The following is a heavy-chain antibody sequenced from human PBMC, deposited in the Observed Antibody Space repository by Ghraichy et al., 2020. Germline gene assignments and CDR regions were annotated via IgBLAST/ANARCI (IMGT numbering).Heavy chain of an antibody. Sequence: SVKVSCKASGGTFSSYAISWVRQAPGQGLEWMGRIIPILGIANYAQKFQGRVTITADKSTSTAYMELSSLRSEDTAVYYCARVTGVHYYDSNYGMDVWGQGTTVTVSS. CDR3: ARVTGVHYYDSNYGMDV. D-gene: IGHD3-22*01. CDR1: GGTFSSYA. V-gene: IGHV1-69*04. J-gene: IGHJ6*02. CDR2: IIPILGIA.